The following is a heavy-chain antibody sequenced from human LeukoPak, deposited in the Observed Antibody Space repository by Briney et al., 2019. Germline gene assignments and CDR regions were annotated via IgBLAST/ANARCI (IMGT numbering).Heavy chain of an antibody. CDR3: ARGLYCSGGSCRFDY. Sequence: GESLQISSEGSGYSFTSSWIGWVRQLPGKGLEWMGIIYPGDSDIRYSPSFQGQVTISADKSITTAYLQWSSLKASDTAIYYCARGLYCSGGSCRFDYWGQGTLVTVSS. CDR1: GYSFTSSW. CDR2: IYPGDSDI. J-gene: IGHJ4*02. V-gene: IGHV5-51*01. D-gene: IGHD2-15*01.